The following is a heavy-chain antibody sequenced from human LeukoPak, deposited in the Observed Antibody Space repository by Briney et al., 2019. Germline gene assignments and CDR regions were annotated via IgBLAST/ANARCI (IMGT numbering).Heavy chain of an antibody. CDR1: GFTFSGHW. CDR2: INIGGSDT. D-gene: IGHD5-24*01. V-gene: IGHV3-74*03. J-gene: IGHJ4*02. Sequence: PGGSLRLSCAASGFTFSGHWMHWVRQVPGKGLMGVSRINIGGSDTTYADSVKGRFTISRDNAKNTLYLQMNSLTAEDTAVYYCTRSGYMNGYDYWGQGTLVTVSS. CDR3: TRSGYMNGYDY.